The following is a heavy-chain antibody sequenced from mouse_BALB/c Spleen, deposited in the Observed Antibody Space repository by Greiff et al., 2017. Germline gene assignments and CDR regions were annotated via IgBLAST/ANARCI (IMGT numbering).Heavy chain of an antibody. V-gene: IGHV5-6-5*01. D-gene: IGHD2-1*01. Sequence: DVKLVESGGGLVKPGGSLKLSCAASGFTFSSYAMSWVRQTPEKRLEWVASISSGGSTYYADTVKGRLTISRDNPKNTLFLQMTSLRSEDTAMYYCARERDGNYAAWFAYWGQGTLVTVSA. CDR2: ISSGGST. CDR1: GFTFSSYA. CDR3: ARERDGNYAAWFAY. J-gene: IGHJ3*01.